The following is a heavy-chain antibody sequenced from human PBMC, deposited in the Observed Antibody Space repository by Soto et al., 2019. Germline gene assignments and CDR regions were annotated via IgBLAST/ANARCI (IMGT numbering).Heavy chain of an antibody. CDR1: GYTFTSYD. CDR2: MNANNGYT. Sequence: ASVKVSCKTSGYTFTSYDIHWVRQATGQGLEWMGWMNANNGYTDYAQKFQGRVTMTRDTSLSTAYMGLSSLTSDDTAVYYCARGRGWRDYWGQGTLVTVSS. CDR3: ARGRGWRDY. D-gene: IGHD6-19*01. J-gene: IGHJ4*02. V-gene: IGHV1-8*01.